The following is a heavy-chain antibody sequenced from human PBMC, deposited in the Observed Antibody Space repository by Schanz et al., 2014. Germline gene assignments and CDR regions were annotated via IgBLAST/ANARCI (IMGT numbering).Heavy chain of an antibody. CDR2: ISGGGGTT. D-gene: IGHD3-10*01. Sequence: EVQLLESGGGLVQPGGSLRLSCAASGFTFSSYAMSWVRQAPGKGLEWVSAISGGGGTTYYADSVKGRFGISRDNSENTLYLQMSSLRVEDTAVYYCAKDPRGDKNDRAYYFDYWGQGTLVSVSS. J-gene: IGHJ4*02. CDR3: AKDPRGDKNDRAYYFDY. CDR1: GFTFSSYA. V-gene: IGHV3-23*01.